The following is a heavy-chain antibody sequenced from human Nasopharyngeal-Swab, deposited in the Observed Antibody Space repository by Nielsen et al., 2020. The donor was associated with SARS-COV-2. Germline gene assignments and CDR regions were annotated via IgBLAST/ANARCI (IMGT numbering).Heavy chain of an antibody. CDR1: GGTFSSYA. D-gene: IGHD3-10*01. Sequence: SVKVSCKDSGGTFSSYAISWVRQAAGQGLEWMGGIIPIFGTANYAQKFQGRVAITADASTRTAYMELSSLRSEDTAVYYCARGIITMVRGVIIHYYYYGMDVWGQGTTVTVSS. J-gene: IGHJ6*02. CDR3: ARGIITMVRGVIIHYYYYGMDV. CDR2: IIPIFGTA. V-gene: IGHV1-69*13.